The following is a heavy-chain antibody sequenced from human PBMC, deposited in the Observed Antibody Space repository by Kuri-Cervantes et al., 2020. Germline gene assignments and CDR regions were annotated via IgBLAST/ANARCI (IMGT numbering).Heavy chain of an antibody. CDR1: GGSISSSSYY. V-gene: IGHV4-39*07. CDR2: IYYSGST. Sequence: SETLSLTCTVSGGSISSSSYYWGWIRQPPGKGLEWIGSIYYSGSTYYNPSLKSRVTISVDTSKNQFSLKLSSVAAADTAVYYCARAYCSSTSCWLDPWGQGTLVTVSS. J-gene: IGHJ5*02. D-gene: IGHD2-2*01. CDR3: ARAYCSSTSCWLDP.